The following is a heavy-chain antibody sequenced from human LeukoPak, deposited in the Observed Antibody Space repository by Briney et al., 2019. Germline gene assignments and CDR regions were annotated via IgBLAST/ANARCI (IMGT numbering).Heavy chain of an antibody. CDR1: GVSFSDYY. CDR3: ASRMYYYYGMDV. V-gene: IGHV4-34*01. J-gene: IGHJ6*02. Sequence: SETLSLTCAVYGVSFSDYYWSWIRQPPGKGLEWIGEIDHRESTTYNPSHKSRVTISVDTSKNQFSLKLNSVTAADTAVYYCASRMYYYYGMDVWGQGTTVIVSS. CDR2: IDHREST.